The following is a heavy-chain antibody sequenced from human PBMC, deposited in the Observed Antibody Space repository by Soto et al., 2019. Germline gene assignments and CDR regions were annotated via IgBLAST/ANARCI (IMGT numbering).Heavy chain of an antibody. CDR1: GYTFTGYY. V-gene: IGHV1-2*02. J-gene: IGHJ5*02. Sequence: ASVKVSCKASGYTFTGYYMHWVRQAPGQGLEWMGWINPNSGGTNYAQKLQGRVTMTTDTSTSTAYMELRSLRSDDTAVYYCARLLIVGATKGGDWFDPWGQGTLVTVSS. CDR3: ARLLIVGATKGGDWFDP. D-gene: IGHD1-26*01. CDR2: INPNSGGT.